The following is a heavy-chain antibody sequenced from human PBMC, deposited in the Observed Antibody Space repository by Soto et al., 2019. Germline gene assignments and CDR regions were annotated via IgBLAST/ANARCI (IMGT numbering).Heavy chain of an antibody. CDR1: GRSFSGYY. D-gene: IGHD4-17*01. CDR2: INHSGST. V-gene: IGHV4-34*01. CDR3: ARAYGGNSGVFDY. J-gene: IGHJ4*02. Sequence: QVQLQQWGAGLLKPSETLSLTCAVYGRSFSGYYWSWIRQPPGKGLEWIGEINHSGSTNYNPSLKSRVTISVDTSQNPSSLNLSSVTAADTAVYYCARAYGGNSGVFDYWGQGTLVTVSS.